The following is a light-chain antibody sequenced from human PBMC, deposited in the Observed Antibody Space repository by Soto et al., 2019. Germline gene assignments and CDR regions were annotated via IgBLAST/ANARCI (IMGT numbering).Light chain of an antibody. CDR1: QSLSSS. CDR2: GTS. V-gene: IGKV3-15*01. CDR3: QQYDNWPWT. Sequence: KLLTQSPGTLSLSPGERATLFCRASQSLSSSLAWYQQKSGQAPRLIIYGTSRRATGVPVRFSGSGSGTDFTLTISSLQSEDFGVYFCQQYDNWPWTLGHGTKVDIK. J-gene: IGKJ1*01.